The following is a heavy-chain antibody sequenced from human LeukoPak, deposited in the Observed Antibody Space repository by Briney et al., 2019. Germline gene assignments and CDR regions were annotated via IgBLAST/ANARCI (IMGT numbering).Heavy chain of an antibody. Sequence: GGSLRLSCAASGFTFSDYGMHWVRQAPGKGLEWVAVIANDGRDKKYADSVRGRFTISRDNSKNTVYLQMNSLRAEDTAVYYCARGDKAMVSYFDYWGQGTLVTVSS. D-gene: IGHD5-18*01. CDR3: ARGDKAMVSYFDY. CDR1: GFTFSDYG. V-gene: IGHV3-30*03. J-gene: IGHJ4*02. CDR2: IANDGRDK.